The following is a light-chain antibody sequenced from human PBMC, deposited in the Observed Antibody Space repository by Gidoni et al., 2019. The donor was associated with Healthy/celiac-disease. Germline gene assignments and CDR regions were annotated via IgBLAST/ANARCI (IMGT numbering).Light chain of an antibody. V-gene: IGKV3-20*01. J-gene: IGKJ3*01. CDR2: GAS. CDR1: QSVSSSY. Sequence: EIVLTQSPGTLSLSPGERATLSCRASQSVSSSYLAWYQQKPGQAPRLLIYGASSRATCIPDRFSGSGSGTDFTLTISRLEPEDFAVYYCQQYGSSRFTFXPXTKVDIK. CDR3: QQYGSSRFT.